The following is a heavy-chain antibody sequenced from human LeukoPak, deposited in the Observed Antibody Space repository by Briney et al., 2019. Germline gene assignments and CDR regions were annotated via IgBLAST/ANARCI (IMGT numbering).Heavy chain of an antibody. J-gene: IGHJ4*02. CDR2: IVPILGIA. Sequence: SVKVSCKASGCTFTSYAINWVRQAPGQGLEWMGRIVPILGIANYAQKFQGRVTITADKSTSTAYMELSSLRSEDRAVYYCARCQVETGYWVYWGQGALVSVRS. CDR1: GCTFTSYA. D-gene: IGHD3-9*01. V-gene: IGHV1-69*04. CDR3: ARCQVETGYWVY.